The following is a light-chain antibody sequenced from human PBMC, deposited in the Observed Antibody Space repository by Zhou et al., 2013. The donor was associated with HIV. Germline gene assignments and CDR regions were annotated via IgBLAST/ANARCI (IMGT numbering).Light chain of an antibody. CDR2: DAS. CDR3: QQSYSPPLT. CDR1: QNINEF. J-gene: IGKJ2*01. Sequence: DILVTQSPSSLSASVGDTVTITCRTGQNINEFLNWYQHKPGKAPELLIDDASSLQSGVPSRFSGSGSGTDFSLTISNLQPEDFATYYCQQSYSPPLTFGQGTRLEIQ. V-gene: IGKV1-39*01.